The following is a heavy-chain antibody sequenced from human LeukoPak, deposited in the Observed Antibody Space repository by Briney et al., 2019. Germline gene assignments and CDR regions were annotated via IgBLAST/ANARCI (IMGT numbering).Heavy chain of an antibody. V-gene: IGHV4-34*01. Sequence: SETLSLTCAVYGGSFSGYYRSWIRQPPGKGLEWIGEINHSGSTNYNPSLKSRVTISVDTSKNQFSLKLSSVTAADTAVYYCARGLSVVGDSGSPFDYWGQGTLVTVSS. CDR3: ARGLSVVGDSGSPFDY. CDR1: GGSFSGYY. CDR2: INHSGST. J-gene: IGHJ4*02. D-gene: IGHD3-10*01.